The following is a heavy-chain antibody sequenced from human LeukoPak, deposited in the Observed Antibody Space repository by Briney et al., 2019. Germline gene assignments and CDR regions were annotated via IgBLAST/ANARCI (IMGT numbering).Heavy chain of an antibody. CDR2: IHPNSGGT. CDR1: GYTFTGYY. CDR3: ARAAGGAG. D-gene: IGHD4/OR15-4a*01. J-gene: IGHJ1*01. Sequence: ASVKVSCKASGYTFTGYYLHWVRQAPGQGFEWMGWIHPNSGGTNYAQKFQGRVTMTRDTSISTAYMGLSSLRSDDTAVYYFARAAGGAGWGQGTLVTVSS. V-gene: IGHV1-2*02.